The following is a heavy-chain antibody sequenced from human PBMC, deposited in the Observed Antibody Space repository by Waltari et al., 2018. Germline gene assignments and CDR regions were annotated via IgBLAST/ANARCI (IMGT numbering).Heavy chain of an antibody. Sequence: QVQLQQWGAGLLKPSETLSLTCAVYGGSFSGYYWSWIRQPPGKGLEWIGEINHSGSTNYNPTLKVRVTISVDTSKNQFSLKLSSVTAADTAVYYCARGVAVDYWGQGTLVTVSS. CDR3: ARGVAVDY. J-gene: IGHJ4*02. CDR1: GGSFSGYY. D-gene: IGHD3-10*01. V-gene: IGHV4-34*01. CDR2: INHSGST.